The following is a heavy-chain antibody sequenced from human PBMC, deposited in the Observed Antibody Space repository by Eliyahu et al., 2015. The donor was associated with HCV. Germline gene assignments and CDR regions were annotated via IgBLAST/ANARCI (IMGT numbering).Heavy chain of an antibody. Sequence: QVQLQQSGPGLVKPSQTLSLTCAISGDSVSSXSXXWNWXRQSPSXGLEWLGRTYYRSKWYNDYAVSVKSRITINPDTSKNQFSLQLNSVTPEDTAVYYCARDHLVGGYCRGGSCYYFDYWGQGTLVTVSS. CDR2: TYYRSKWYN. CDR3: ARDHLVGGYCRGGSCYYFDY. V-gene: IGHV6-1*01. D-gene: IGHD2-15*01. CDR1: GDSVSSXSXX. J-gene: IGHJ4*02.